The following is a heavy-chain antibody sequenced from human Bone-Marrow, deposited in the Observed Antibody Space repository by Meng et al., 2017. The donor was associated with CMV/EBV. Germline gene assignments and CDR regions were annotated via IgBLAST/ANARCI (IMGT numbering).Heavy chain of an antibody. CDR3: TFWGSGYGGGGDGFDI. CDR2: INNDGSDT. CDR1: GFMFRSYW. V-gene: IGHV3-74*01. D-gene: IGHD6-19*01. J-gene: IGHJ3*02. Sequence: GESLKISCAASGFMFRSYWMHWVRQVPGKGLVWVSRINNDGSDTAYADSVKGRFTISRDNVKNTLYLDINRLRVEDTAVYYCTFWGSGYGGGGDGFDIWGQGTLVTVSS.